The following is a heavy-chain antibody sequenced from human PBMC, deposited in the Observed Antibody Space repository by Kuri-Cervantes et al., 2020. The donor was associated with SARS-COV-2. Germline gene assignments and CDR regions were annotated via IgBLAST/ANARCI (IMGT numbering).Heavy chain of an antibody. J-gene: IGHJ3*02. D-gene: IGHD4-23*01. Sequence: SVKVSCKASGGTFSSYALSWVRQAPGQGLEWMGGIIPIFGTANYAQKFQGRVTITADKSTSTAYMELGSLRSEDTAGYYCARDFTVAGAFEIWGQGTMVTVSS. CDR3: ARDFTVAGAFEI. CDR1: GGTFSSYA. V-gene: IGHV1-69*06. CDR2: IIPIFGTA.